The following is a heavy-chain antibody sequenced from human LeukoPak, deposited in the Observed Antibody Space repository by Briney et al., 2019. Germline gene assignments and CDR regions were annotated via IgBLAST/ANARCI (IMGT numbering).Heavy chain of an antibody. CDR1: GYTFTNYY. V-gene: IGHV1-46*01. CDR2: INPRDGPT. J-gene: IGHJ4*02. D-gene: IGHD5-24*01. CDR3: ARQGAMATIGY. Sequence: SVSVSCKASGYTFTNYYLHWVRRAPGQGLEWMGIINPRDGPTTYAQKFRGRLTMTRDTSTVYMELSSLRSGDTAVYYCARQGAMATIGYRGQGNLGTVSS.